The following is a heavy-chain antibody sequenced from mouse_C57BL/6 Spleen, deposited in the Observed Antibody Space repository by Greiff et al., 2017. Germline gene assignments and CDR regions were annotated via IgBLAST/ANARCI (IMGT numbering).Heavy chain of an antibody. Sequence: VQLQQPGAELVKPGASVKLSCKASGYTFTSYWMQWVKQRPGQGLEWIGEIDPSDSYTNYNQKFKGKATLTVDTSSSTAYMQLSSLTSEDSAVYYCSNWDGFAYWGQGTLVTVSA. CDR2: IDPSDSYT. J-gene: IGHJ3*01. D-gene: IGHD4-1*01. CDR1: GYTFTSYW. CDR3: SNWDGFAY. V-gene: IGHV1-50*01.